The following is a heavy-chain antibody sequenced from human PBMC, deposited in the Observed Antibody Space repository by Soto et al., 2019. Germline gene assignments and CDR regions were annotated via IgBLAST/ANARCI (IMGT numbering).Heavy chain of an antibody. CDR2: INTGNGNT. Sequence: QVQLVQSGAEEKKPGASVKVSCKASGYTFTSYAMHWVRQAPGQRLEWMGWINTGNGNTKYSQKFQGRVTITRDTSASTAYMELSSLRSEDTAVYYCARDPSYYGMDVWGQGTTVTVSS. CDR1: GYTFTSYA. V-gene: IGHV1-3*05. CDR3: ARDPSYYGMDV. J-gene: IGHJ6*02.